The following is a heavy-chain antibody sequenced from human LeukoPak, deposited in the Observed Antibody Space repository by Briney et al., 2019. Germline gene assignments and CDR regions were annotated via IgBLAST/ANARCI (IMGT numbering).Heavy chain of an antibody. D-gene: IGHD2-21*01. V-gene: IGHV4-59*01. J-gene: IGHJ5*02. CDR3: ARAFIRNLNWFDP. CDR1: GGSISSYY. Sequence: SETLSLTCTVSGGSISSYYWSWIRQPPGKGLEWIGYIYYSGSTNYSPSLKSRLTISVDTSKNQFSLKLSSVTAADTAVYYCARAFIRNLNWFDPWGQGTLVTVSS. CDR2: IYYSGST.